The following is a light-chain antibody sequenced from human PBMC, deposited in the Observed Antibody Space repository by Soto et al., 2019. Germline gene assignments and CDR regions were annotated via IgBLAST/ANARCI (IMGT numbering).Light chain of an antibody. V-gene: IGLV2-14*01. CDR3: ISYTNSHTRV. CDR2: DVN. J-gene: IGLJ1*01. CDR1: SSDVGGYDF. Sequence: QAVLTQPASVSGAPGQSITISCTGTSSDVGGYDFVSWYQHHPGKVPKLIIYDVNNRPSGLSNRFSGSKSGNTASLTISGLQTDDEADYYCISYTNSHTRVFGTGTKLTVL.